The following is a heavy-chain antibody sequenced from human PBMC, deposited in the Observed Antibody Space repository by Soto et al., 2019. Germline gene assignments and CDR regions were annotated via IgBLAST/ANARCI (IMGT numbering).Heavy chain of an antibody. CDR3: ASEYGSGRYPYYDSSGYSNWFDP. V-gene: IGHV4-39*01. J-gene: IGHJ5*02. D-gene: IGHD3-22*01. Sequence: QLQLQESGPGLVKPSETLSLTCTVSGGSISSSSYYWGWIRQPPGKGLEWIGSIYYSGSTYYNPSLKSRVTISVDTSKNQFSLKLSSVTAADTAVYYCASEYGSGRYPYYDSSGYSNWFDPWGQGTLVTVSS. CDR2: IYYSGST. CDR1: GGSISSSSYY.